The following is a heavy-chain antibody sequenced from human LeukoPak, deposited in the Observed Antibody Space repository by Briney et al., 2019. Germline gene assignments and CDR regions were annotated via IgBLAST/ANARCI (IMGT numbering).Heavy chain of an antibody. J-gene: IGHJ6*02. CDR3: ARNRLDDSSGYLQDV. Sequence: ASVKVSCKASGYTFTSYDINWVRQATGQGLEWMGWMNPNSGNTGYAQKFQGRVTMTRDTSTSTVYMELSSLRSEDTAVYYCARNRLDDSSGYLQDVWGQGTTVTVSS. V-gene: IGHV1-8*01. CDR2: MNPNSGNT. D-gene: IGHD3-22*01. CDR1: GYTFTSYD.